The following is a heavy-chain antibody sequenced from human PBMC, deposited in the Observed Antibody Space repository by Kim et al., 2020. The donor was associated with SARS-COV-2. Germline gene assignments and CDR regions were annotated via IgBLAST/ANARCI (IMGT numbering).Heavy chain of an antibody. CDR2: MNPNSGNT. Sequence: ASVKVSCKASGYTFTSYDINWVRQATGQGLEWMGWMNPNSGNTGYAQKFQGRVTMTRNTSISTAYMELSSLRSEDTAVYYCARYCSSTSCSLGGGWYWGYYYYYYMDVWGKGTTVTVSS. CDR1: GYTFTSYD. J-gene: IGHJ6*03. V-gene: IGHV1-8*01. CDR3: ARYCSSTSCSLGGGWYWGYYYYYYMDV. D-gene: IGHD2-2*01.